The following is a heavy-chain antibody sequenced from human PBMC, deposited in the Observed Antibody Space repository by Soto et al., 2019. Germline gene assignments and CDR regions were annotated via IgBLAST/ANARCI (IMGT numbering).Heavy chain of an antibody. J-gene: IGHJ6*02. Sequence: PGGSLRLSCAASGFTFSSYVMSWVRQAPGKGLEWVSAISGSGGRTNHADSVKGRFTISRDNSRNTLYLQMNSLRAEDTAVYYCAKVQGSGSGLYYFYYYGMDVWGQGTTVTVSS. CDR3: AKVQGSGSGLYYFYYYGMDV. CDR1: GFTFSSYV. CDR2: ISGSGGRT. V-gene: IGHV3-23*01. D-gene: IGHD3-10*01.